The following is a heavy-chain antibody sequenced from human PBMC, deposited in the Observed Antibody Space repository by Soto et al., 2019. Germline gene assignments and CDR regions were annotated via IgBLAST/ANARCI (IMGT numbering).Heavy chain of an antibody. J-gene: IGHJ4*02. CDR3: ARDLPNMPGEAL. CDR2: IFDTGAT. CDR1: GGSISGSTFY. D-gene: IGHD3-16*01. V-gene: IGHV4-39*02. Sequence: PSETLSLTSSVSGGSISGSTFYWAWIRQPPGKGQEWIAMIFDTGATYYNPSLKSRVTISVDTSKNQFSLKLTSVTAEDTAVYYCARDLPNMPGEALWVQGTLVTVSS.